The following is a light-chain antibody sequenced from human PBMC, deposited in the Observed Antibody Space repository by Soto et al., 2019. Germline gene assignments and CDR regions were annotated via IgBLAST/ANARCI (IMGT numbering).Light chain of an antibody. CDR2: AAS. CDR1: QSISSY. J-gene: IGKJ3*01. CDR3: QPSYSTQFS. Sequence: DIQMTQSPSSLSASVGDRVTITCRASQSISSYLNWYQQKPGKAPKLLIYAASSLQSGVPSRFSGSGSGTDFTLTISSLQPEDFATYYCQPSYSTQFSFGPGTKVDIK. V-gene: IGKV1-39*01.